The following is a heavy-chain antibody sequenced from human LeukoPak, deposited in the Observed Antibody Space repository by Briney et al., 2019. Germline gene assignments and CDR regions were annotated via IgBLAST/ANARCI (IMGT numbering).Heavy chain of an antibody. CDR3: ARYCSGGSCGETAFDY. V-gene: IGHV7-4-1*02. Sequence: GASVKVSCKASGYIFSIYALIWVRQAPGQGLELMGWISTNTGNPTYAQGFTGRFVFSLDTSVSTAYLQISSLKAEDTAVYYCARYCSGGSCGETAFDYWGQGTLVTVSS. J-gene: IGHJ4*02. CDR1: GYIFSIYA. CDR2: ISTNTGNP. D-gene: IGHD2-15*01.